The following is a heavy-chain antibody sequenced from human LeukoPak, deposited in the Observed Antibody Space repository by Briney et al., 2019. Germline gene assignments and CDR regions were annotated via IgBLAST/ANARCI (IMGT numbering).Heavy chain of an antibody. J-gene: IGHJ3*02. CDR3: ARDSDILASDAIDI. D-gene: IGHD3-9*01. V-gene: IGHV3-66*01. CDR1: GFTVSSNY. Sequence: GGSLRLSCAASGFTVSSNYMTWVRQAPGKGLEWVSVIYSGGTTYYADSVKGRFTISRDNSKNTLYLQMNTLRAEDTAVYYCARDSDILASDAIDIWGQGTMVTVSS. CDR2: IYSGGTT.